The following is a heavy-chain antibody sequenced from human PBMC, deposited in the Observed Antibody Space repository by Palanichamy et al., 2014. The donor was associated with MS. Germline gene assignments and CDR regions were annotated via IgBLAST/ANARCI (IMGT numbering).Heavy chain of an antibody. D-gene: IGHD4-17*01. CDR3: AKLLNLINDYGDYDWTPDY. V-gene: IGHV3-23*01. CDR1: GFTFSSYA. CDR2: ISGSGGST. J-gene: IGHJ4*02. Sequence: EVQLLESGGGLVQPGGSLRLSCAASGFTFSSYAMSWVRQAPGKGLEWVSAISGSGGSTYYADSVKGRFTISRDNSKNTLYLQMNSLRAEDTAVYYCAKLLNLINDYGDYDWTPDYWGQGTLVTVSS.